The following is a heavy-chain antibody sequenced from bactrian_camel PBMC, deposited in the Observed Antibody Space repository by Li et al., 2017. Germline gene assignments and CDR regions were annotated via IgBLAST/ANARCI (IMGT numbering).Heavy chain of an antibody. CDR1: GDTYSNRC. CDR3: AADQLYGTCRDVLDFPA. V-gene: IGHV3-3*01. J-gene: IGHJ4*01. Sequence: HVQLVESGGGSVLAGGSLNLSCLAIGDTYSNRCMAWFRQRPGKDREGLAVPWIGGATTTYADSVKGRFIITRDKAKDLVYLQMNGLQPEDTGMYYCAADQLYGTCRDVLDFPARGQGTQVTVS. D-gene: IGHD7*01. CDR2: PWIGGATT.